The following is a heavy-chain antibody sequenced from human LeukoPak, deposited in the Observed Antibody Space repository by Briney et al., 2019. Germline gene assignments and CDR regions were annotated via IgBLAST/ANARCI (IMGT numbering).Heavy chain of an antibody. CDR2: IYYSGST. D-gene: IGHD3-3*01. V-gene: IGHV4-59*01. CDR3: ARGYDFWSGYRNYYMDV. J-gene: IGHJ6*03. CDR1: GGSISSYY. Sequence: SETLSLTCTVSGGSISSYYWGWIRQPPGKGLEWIGYIYYSGSTNYNPSLKSRVTISVDTSKNQFSLKLSSVTAADTAVYYCARGYDFWSGYRNYYMDVWGKGTTVTVSS.